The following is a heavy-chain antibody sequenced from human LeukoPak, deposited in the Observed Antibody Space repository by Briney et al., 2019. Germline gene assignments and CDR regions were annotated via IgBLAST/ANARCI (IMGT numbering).Heavy chain of an antibody. CDR1: GYTFTSYG. CDR2: IIPIFGTA. Sequence: SVKVSCKASGYTFTSYGISWVRQAPGQGLEWMGGIIPIFGTANYAQKFQGRVTITADESTSTAYMELSSLRSEDTAVYYCARGSLSLGGDYAETQDGGNFDYWGQGTLVTVSS. D-gene: IGHD4-17*01. J-gene: IGHJ4*02. V-gene: IGHV1-69*13. CDR3: ARGSLSLGGDYAETQDGGNFDY.